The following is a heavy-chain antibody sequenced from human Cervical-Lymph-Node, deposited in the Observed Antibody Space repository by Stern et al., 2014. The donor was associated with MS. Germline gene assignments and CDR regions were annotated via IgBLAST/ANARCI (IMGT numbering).Heavy chain of an antibody. CDR1: GVSISSFY. CDR2: IYYSGSA. Sequence: QVQLVESGPGLVKPSETLSLTCTVSGVSISSFYWSWIRKSPGKGLEWIGYIYYSGSATYNPSLKSRFTLSVDTSRNQFSLKLSSAAAVDTAVYYCASSRQVWLPFDYWGQGIQVTVAS. V-gene: IGHV4-59*01. D-gene: IGHD3-9*01. CDR3: ASSRQVWLPFDY. J-gene: IGHJ4*02.